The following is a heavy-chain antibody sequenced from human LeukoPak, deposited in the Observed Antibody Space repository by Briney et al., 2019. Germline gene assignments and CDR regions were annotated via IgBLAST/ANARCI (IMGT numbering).Heavy chain of an antibody. J-gene: IGHJ4*02. Sequence: ASVKVSCKPSGYTFTGYYMHWVRQAPGQGLEWMGRINPNSGGTNSAQKFQGRVTMTRDTSINTAYMELNRLRSDDTAVYYCARAIAAAGDFWGQGTLVTVSS. CDR3: ARAIAAAGDF. D-gene: IGHD6-13*01. CDR2: INPNSGGT. V-gene: IGHV1-2*06. CDR1: GYTFTGYY.